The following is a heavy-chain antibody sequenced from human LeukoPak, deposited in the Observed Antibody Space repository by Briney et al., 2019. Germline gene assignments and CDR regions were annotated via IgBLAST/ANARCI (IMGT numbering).Heavy chain of an antibody. CDR1: GFTFSYYG. J-gene: IGHJ5*02. D-gene: IGHD3-10*01. Sequence: GGSLRLSCAASGFTFSYYGFHWVRQAPGKGLEWVSFIRFDGHDKFYAETVKGRFTISKDTSRNTLYLQMNSLRPEDTAVYYCAKDLMRDRWFGESWGQGTLVTVSS. V-gene: IGHV3-30*02. CDR2: IRFDGHDK. CDR3: AKDLMRDRWFGES.